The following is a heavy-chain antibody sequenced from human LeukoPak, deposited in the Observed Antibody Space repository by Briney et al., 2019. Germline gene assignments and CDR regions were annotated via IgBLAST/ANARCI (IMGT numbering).Heavy chain of an antibody. CDR2: IIGSGGST. D-gene: IGHD1-7*01. CDR3: AKDYPGTTDY. V-gene: IGHV3-23*01. CDR1: GFTFSSYA. Sequence: GGSLRLSCAASGFTFSSYAMSWVRQAPGKGLEWVSAIIGSGGSTYYADSVKGRFTISRDNSKNTRYLKMKSLRAEDTAVYYCAKDYPGTTDYWGQGTLVTVSS. J-gene: IGHJ4*02.